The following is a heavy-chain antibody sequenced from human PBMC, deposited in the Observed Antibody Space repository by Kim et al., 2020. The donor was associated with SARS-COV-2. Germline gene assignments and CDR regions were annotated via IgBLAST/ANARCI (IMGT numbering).Heavy chain of an antibody. CDR1: GYTFTSYG. CDR3: PRGDIVATIWYFGY. CDR2: ISAYNGNT. V-gene: IGHV1-18*01. J-gene: IGHJ4*02. D-gene: IGHD5-12*01. Sequence: ASVKVSCKASGYTFTSYGISWVRQAPGQGLEWMGWISAYNGNTNYAQKLQGRVTMTTDTSTSTAYMELRSLRSDDTAVYYCPRGDIVATIWYFGYWGQGTLVTVSS.